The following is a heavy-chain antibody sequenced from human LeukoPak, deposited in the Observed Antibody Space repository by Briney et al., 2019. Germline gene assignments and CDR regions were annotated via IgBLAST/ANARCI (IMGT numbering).Heavy chain of an antibody. CDR1: GGSISSYY. V-gene: IGHV4-59*01. D-gene: IGHD3-22*01. CDR3: ARARHSSGYYWDY. J-gene: IGHJ4*02. CDR2: IYYSGST. Sequence: SETLSLTCTVSGGSISSYYWSWIRQPPGKGLEWIGYIYYSGSTNYNPSLKSRVTIAVDTSKNQFSLKLSSVTAADTAVYYCARARHSSGYYWDYWGQGTLVTVSS.